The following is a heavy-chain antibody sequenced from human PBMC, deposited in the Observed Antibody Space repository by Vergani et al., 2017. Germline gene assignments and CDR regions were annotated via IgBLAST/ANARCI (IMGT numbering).Heavy chain of an antibody. Sequence: QVQLQESGPGLVKPSQTLSLTCTVSGGSISSGGYYWSWIRQHPGKGLEWIGYIYYSGSTYYNPSLKSLVTISVDTSKNPFSLKLSSVTAADTAVYYCARGKFGXSGYDSRRYYYYYYYMDVWGKGTTVTVSS. D-gene: IGHD5-12*01. CDR3: ARGKFGXSGYDSRRYYYYYYYMDV. CDR2: IYYSGST. CDR1: GGSISSGGYY. J-gene: IGHJ6*03. V-gene: IGHV4-31*01.